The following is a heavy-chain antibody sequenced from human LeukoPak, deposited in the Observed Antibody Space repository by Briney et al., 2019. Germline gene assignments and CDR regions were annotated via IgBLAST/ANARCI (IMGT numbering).Heavy chain of an antibody. D-gene: IGHD2-15*01. J-gene: IGHJ4*02. CDR2: INSNGNTT. CDR1: GFTFSNYA. CDR3: VKGLAASRSY. Sequence: GGSLRLSCSASGFTFSNYAMHWVRQAPGKGLEYFSAINSNGNTTYYADSAKGRFTISRDNSKNALYLQMSSLRVEDTAVYHCVKGLAASRSYWGQGTLVTVSS. V-gene: IGHV3-64D*06.